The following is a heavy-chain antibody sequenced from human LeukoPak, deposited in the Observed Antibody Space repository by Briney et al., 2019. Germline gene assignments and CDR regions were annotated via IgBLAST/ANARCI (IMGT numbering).Heavy chain of an antibody. CDR2: IYHSGST. CDR3: AREDGTSMDNAFDI. Sequence: SETLSLTCTVSVYSISSGYYWGWIRQPPGKGLEWIGSIYHSGSTYYNPSLKSRVTISVDTSKNQFSLKLSSVAAADTAVYYCAREDGTSMDNAFDIWGQGTMVTVSS. J-gene: IGHJ3*02. CDR1: VYSISSGYY. D-gene: IGHD5-18*01. V-gene: IGHV4-38-2*02.